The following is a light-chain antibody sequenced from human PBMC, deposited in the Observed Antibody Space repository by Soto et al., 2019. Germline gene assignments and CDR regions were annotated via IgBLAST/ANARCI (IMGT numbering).Light chain of an antibody. V-gene: IGKV1-9*01. Sequence: DIRLTQSPSFLSASVGDTVTITCRASQGMSTYLAWYQQKPGKVPKLLIRSASTLQSGVPPRFSGGGSGTEFTLTISTLQPDDSGIYYCQQLNGYQLAFGGGTNVEIK. CDR3: QQLNGYQLA. CDR2: SAS. J-gene: IGKJ4*01. CDR1: QGMSTY.